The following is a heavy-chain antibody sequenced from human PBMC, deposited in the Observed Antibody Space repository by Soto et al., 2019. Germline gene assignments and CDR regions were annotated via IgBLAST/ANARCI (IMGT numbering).Heavy chain of an antibody. CDR1: GFSLSTAGAA. Sequence: QINLIESGPTLVKPTQTLTLTCTFSGFSLSTAGAAVGGVRQPPGRALEWLALIYWDGDKRYNASLGNRLTITKDTSMNQVVLTLTNVDPADTATYYCAHRATMTIFGLIIDNGIWFDPWGQGTRVIVSS. CDR2: IYWDGDK. V-gene: IGHV2-5*02. CDR3: AHRATMTIFGLIIDNGIWFDP. J-gene: IGHJ5*02. D-gene: IGHD3-3*01.